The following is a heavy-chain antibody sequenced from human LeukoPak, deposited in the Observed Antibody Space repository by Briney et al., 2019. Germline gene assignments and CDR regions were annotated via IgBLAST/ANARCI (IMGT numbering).Heavy chain of an antibody. Sequence: GGXLRLSCAVSGSMFSRYWMTWVRQAPGRGLEWVANINQDGGDKSYVDSVKGRFTISRDNAKNSLYLEMNSLRAEDTALYYCVRDQGAAGDYWGQGTLVIVSS. D-gene: IGHD6-13*01. CDR2: INQDGGDK. CDR3: VRDQGAAGDY. CDR1: GSMFSRYW. V-gene: IGHV3-7*01. J-gene: IGHJ4*02.